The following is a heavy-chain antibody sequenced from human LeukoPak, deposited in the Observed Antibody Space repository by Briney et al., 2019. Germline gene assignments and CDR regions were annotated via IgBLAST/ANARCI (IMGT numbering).Heavy chain of an antibody. V-gene: IGHV1-2*02. CDR3: ATHQSASYYYDSSGYYMLDY. D-gene: IGHD3-22*01. J-gene: IGHJ4*02. CDR1: GYTFTGYY. CDR2: INPNSGGT. Sequence: GASVKVSCKASGYTFTGYYMYWVRQAPGQGLEWMGWINPNSGGTNYAQKFQGRVTMTRDTSISTAYMELSRLRSDDTAVYYCATHQSASYYYDSSGYYMLDYWGQGTLVTVSS.